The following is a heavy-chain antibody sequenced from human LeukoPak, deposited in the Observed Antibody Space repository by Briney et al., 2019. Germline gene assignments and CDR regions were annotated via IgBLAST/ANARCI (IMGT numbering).Heavy chain of an antibody. V-gene: IGHV1-69*05. CDR3: ARPESDSSSWYVF. CDR2: IIPIFGTA. D-gene: IGHD6-13*01. CDR1: GYTFTGYH. Sequence: SVKVSCKASGYTFTGYHIHWVRQAPGQGLEWMGGIIPIFGTANYAQKFQGRVTITTDESTSTAYMELSSLRSEDTAVYYCARPESDSSSWYVFWGQGTLVTVSS. J-gene: IGHJ4*02.